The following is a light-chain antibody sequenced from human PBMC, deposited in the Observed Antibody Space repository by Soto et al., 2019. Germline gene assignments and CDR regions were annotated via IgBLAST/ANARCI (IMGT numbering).Light chain of an antibody. Sequence: QSVLTQPPSVSGAPGQRVTISCTGSSSNIGAGYDVHWYPQLLGTAPKLLIFGNNNRPSGVPDRFSGSKSGTSASLAITGLQAEDEADYYCQSYDSSMSGWVFGGGTQLTVL. CDR3: QSYDSSMSGWV. CDR1: SSNIGAGYD. CDR2: GNN. J-gene: IGLJ3*02. V-gene: IGLV1-40*01.